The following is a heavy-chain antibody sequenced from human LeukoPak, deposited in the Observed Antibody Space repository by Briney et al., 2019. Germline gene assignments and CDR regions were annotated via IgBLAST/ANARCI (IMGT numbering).Heavy chain of an antibody. J-gene: IGHJ4*02. D-gene: IGHD3-22*01. Sequence: SETLSLTCTVSGYSISSGYYWSWIRQPPGKGLEWIGYIYHSGSTKYNPSLKSRVTISVDTSKNQFSLKLSSVTAADTAVYYCARTSEIYDSSGYYRMFDYWGQGTLVTVSS. CDR1: GYSISSGYY. CDR2: IYHSGST. V-gene: IGHV4-61*01. CDR3: ARTSEIYDSSGYYRMFDY.